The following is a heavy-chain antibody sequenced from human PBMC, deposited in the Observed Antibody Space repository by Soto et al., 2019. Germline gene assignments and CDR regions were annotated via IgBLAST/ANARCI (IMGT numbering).Heavy chain of an antibody. J-gene: IGHJ5*02. V-gene: IGHV3-9*01. CDR1: GFTFDDYA. Sequence: PGGSLRLSCAASGFTFDDYAMHWVRQAPGKGLEWVSGISWNSGSIGYADSVKGQFTISRDNAKNSLYLQMNSLRAEDTALYYCAREADYVNWFDPWGQGTLVTVSS. D-gene: IGHD4-17*01. CDR2: ISWNSGSI. CDR3: AREADYVNWFDP.